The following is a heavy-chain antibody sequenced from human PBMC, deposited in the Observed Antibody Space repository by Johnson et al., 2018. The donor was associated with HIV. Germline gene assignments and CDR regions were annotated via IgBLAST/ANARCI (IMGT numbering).Heavy chain of an antibody. J-gene: IGHJ2*01. D-gene: IGHD2-21*02. Sequence: VQLVESGGDLVQPGGSLRLSCVGSGFTFSTNWMHWVRQAPGKGLVWVSRINSDGSSTSYADSVKGRFTISRDNAKNTLYLRMNSLRAEDTAVYYCARGGSAARGNWNCGGDCSTFLW. CDR1: GFTFSTNW. V-gene: IGHV3-74*01. CDR2: INSDGSST. CDR3: ARGGSAARGNWNCGGDCSTFL.